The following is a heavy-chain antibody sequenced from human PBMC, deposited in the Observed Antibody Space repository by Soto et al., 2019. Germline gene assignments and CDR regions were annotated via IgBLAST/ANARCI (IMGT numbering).Heavy chain of an antibody. D-gene: IGHD3-3*01. CDR3: ARHVPGGRFLTAGDYYYMDV. V-gene: IGHV4-39*01. CDR2: IYYSGST. J-gene: IGHJ6*03. Sequence: TSETLSLTCTVSGGSISSSSYYWGWIRQPPGKGLEWIGSIYYSGSTYYNPSLKSRVTISVDTSKNQFSLKLSSVTAADTAVYYCARHVPGGRFLTAGDYYYMDVWGKGTTVTVSS. CDR1: GGSISSSSYY.